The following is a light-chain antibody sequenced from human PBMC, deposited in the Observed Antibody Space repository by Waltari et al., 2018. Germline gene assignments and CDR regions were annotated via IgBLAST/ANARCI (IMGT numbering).Light chain of an antibody. CDR2: AAS. V-gene: IGKV3-20*01. CDR1: QSIGKY. CDR3: QNHERLPAT. J-gene: IGKJ1*01. Sequence: EIELTQSPGTLPLSPGESATLSCRTSQSIGKYLVRYQQKPGQAPRLLIYAASSSATGVPDRCSGSGSGTNFSLSISRLEPEDFAVYYCQNHERLPATFGQGTKVEIK.